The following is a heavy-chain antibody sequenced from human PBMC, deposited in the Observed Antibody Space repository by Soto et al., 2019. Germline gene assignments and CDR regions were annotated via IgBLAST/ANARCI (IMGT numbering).Heavy chain of an antibody. Sequence: QVQLVQSGAEVKKPGASVTVSCKASGYRFSDYYLHWVRQAPGQGPEWMGWMNPNSGDTKYAKTFKGRVTMTRDTSVRTAFMELNWLKSDDTAVYYCARESGGATATLDYYYFYMDVWGIGTTVTVSS. CDR1: GYRFSDYY. CDR3: ARESGGATATLDYYYFYMDV. CDR2: MNPNSGDT. V-gene: IGHV1-2*02. D-gene: IGHD5-12*01. J-gene: IGHJ6*03.